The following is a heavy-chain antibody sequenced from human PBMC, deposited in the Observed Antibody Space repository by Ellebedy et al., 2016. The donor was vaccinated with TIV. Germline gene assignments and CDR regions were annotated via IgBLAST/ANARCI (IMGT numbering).Heavy chain of an antibody. CDR2: IIWNSGDT. CDR3: VRDMSPGGAYY. Sequence: SLKISCVGSGFTFHDHGMHWVRQVAGKGLEWVSGIIWNSGDTGQADSVKGRFTISRDNAKNSLYLQMSSLRAEDTALYYCVRDMSPGGAYYWGQGTLVTVSS. D-gene: IGHD4/OR15-4a*01. J-gene: IGHJ4*02. CDR1: GFTFHDHG. V-gene: IGHV3-9*01.